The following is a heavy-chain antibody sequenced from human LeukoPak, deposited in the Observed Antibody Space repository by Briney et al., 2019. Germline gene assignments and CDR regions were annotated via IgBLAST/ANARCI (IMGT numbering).Heavy chain of an antibody. J-gene: IGHJ4*02. Sequence: GGSLRLSCAASGFTFSSYGMSWVRQAPGKGLEWVSAISGSGGSTYYADSVKGRFTISRDNSKNTLYLQMNSLRPEDTAVYYCARGPRFGIRMIVVATKGHFDYWGQGTLVTVSS. V-gene: IGHV3-23*01. D-gene: IGHD3-22*01. CDR2: ISGSGGST. CDR1: GFTFSSYG. CDR3: ARGPRFGIRMIVVATKGHFDY.